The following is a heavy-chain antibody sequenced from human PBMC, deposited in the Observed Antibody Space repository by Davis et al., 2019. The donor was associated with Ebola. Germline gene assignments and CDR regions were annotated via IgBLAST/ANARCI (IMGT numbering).Heavy chain of an antibody. J-gene: IGHJ4*02. V-gene: IGHV4-34*01. D-gene: IGHD2-15*01. CDR2: INHSGST. CDR3: AREDASSTSADY. Sequence: SETLSLTCAVYGGSFSGYYWSWIRQPPGKGLEWIGEINHSGSTNYNPSLKSRVTISVDTSKNQFSLKLSSVTAADTAVYYCAREDASSTSADYWGQGILVTVSS. CDR1: GGSFSGYY.